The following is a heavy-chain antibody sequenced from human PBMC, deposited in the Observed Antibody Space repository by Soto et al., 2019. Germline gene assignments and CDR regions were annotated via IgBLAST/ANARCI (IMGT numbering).Heavy chain of an antibody. CDR3: ARRSVIARLFDY. D-gene: IGHD4-17*01. CDR2: IYYSGST. CDR1: GGSISSGGYY. V-gene: IGHV4-31*03. Sequence: SETLSLTCTVSGGSISSGGYYWSWIRQHPGKGLEWIGYIYYSGSTYYNPSLKSRVTISVDTSKNQFSLKLSSVTAADTAVYYCARRSVIARLFDYWGQGTLVTVSS. J-gene: IGHJ4*02.